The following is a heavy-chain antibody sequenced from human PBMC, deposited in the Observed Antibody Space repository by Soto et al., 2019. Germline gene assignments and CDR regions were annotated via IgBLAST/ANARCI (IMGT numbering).Heavy chain of an antibody. J-gene: IGHJ6*02. CDR2: IDPSDSYT. V-gene: IGHV5-10-1*01. D-gene: IGHD3-10*02. Sequence: GDSLKISCKGSGYSFTSYWISWVRQMPGKGLEWMGRIDPSDSYTNYSPSFQGHVTISADKSISTAYLQWSSLKASDTAMYYCARHGQYFRQGSYGAPRGYYYYGMDVWGQGTTVTVSS. CDR1: GYSFTSYW. CDR3: ARHGQYFRQGSYGAPRGYYYYGMDV.